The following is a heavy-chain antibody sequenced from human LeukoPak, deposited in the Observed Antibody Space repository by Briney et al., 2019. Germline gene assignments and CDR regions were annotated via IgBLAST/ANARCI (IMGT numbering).Heavy chain of an antibody. CDR1: GFAFSNYA. CDR2: QCGGGDNR. D-gene: IGHD5/OR15-5a*01. V-gene: IGHV3-23*01. CDR3: AKAVGSIVTRGGYFYG. Sequence: GGSLRLSCAASGFAFSNYAMSWVRQAPGKGLEWVSSQCGGGDNRYYADSVMRRFTIPRDHSKNTLYLQQHSLRAGDTAVYDCAKAVGSIVTRGGYFYGWGQGTLVTVSS. J-gene: IGHJ4*02.